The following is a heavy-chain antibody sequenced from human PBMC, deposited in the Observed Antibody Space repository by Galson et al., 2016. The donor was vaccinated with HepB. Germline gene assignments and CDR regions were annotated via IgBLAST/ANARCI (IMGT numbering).Heavy chain of an antibody. V-gene: IGHV6-1*01. D-gene: IGHD6-19*01. Sequence: CAISGDSVSSKSASWIWIRQSPSRGLEWLGRAYFRSKWYHDYAPSVKSRITITPDSSRNQFSLQLDSVTPEDTAIYYCSRGPRNYTSGWTFDYWGQGTLVTVSS. J-gene: IGHJ4*02. CDR2: AYFRSKWYH. CDR1: GDSVSSKSAS. CDR3: SRGPRNYTSGWTFDY.